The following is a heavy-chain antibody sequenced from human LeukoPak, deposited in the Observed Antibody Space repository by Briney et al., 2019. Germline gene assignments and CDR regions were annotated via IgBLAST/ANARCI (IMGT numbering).Heavy chain of an antibody. CDR2: IWNDGSNK. Sequence: GRSLRLSCATSGFTFSHYGMHWVRQAPGKGLEWVAVIWNDGSNKYYGDSVKGRFTISRDNSKNTLYLQMNSLTVEDTAVYYCAEDAQRGFDYSNSLEHWGQGTLVTVSS. CDR3: AEDAQRGFDYSNSLEH. V-gene: IGHV3-33*06. D-gene: IGHD4-11*01. CDR1: GFTFSHYG. J-gene: IGHJ5*02.